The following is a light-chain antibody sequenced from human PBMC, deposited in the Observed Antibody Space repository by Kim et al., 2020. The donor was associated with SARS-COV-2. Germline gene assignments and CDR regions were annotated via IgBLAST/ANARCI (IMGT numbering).Light chain of an antibody. J-gene: IGLJ2*01. CDR3: QAWDSGTAVV. CDR2: QDI. Sequence: VSPGQTASLTRAGDELGDKYVFWYPQKSGPSPVLVIYQDIQRPSGIPERFSASNFGNPATLTISGTQATDEADYYCQAWDSGTAVVFGEGTQLTVL. V-gene: IGLV3-1*01. CDR1: ELGDKY.